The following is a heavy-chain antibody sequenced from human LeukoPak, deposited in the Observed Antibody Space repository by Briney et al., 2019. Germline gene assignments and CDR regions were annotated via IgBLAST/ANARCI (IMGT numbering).Heavy chain of an antibody. V-gene: IGHV1-18*01. CDR2: ISDHNGNI. J-gene: IGHJ4*02. CDR3: ARDLMFFCTNGVCPADH. CDR1: GYTFTSYG. D-gene: IGHD2-8*01. Sequence: ASVKVSCKASGYTFTSYGISWVRQAPGQGLEWMGWISDHNGNIKYAQKFQGRVTMTTDTSTSTVYMELRSLRSDDTAVYFCARDLMFFCTNGVCPADHWGQGTLLFVSS.